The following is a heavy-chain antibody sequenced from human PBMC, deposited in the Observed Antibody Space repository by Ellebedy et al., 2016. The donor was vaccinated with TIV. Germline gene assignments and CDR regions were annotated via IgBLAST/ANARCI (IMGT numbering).Heavy chain of an antibody. D-gene: IGHD1-26*01. CDR1: GFTFTSYS. Sequence: PGGSLRLSCAASGFTFTSYSMNWVRQAPGKGLEWVSSISSTGYYIYYADSLKGRFTISRDDARNPLYLQMDSLRAEDTAVYYCARSGELDSWGQGTLVTVSS. CDR3: ARSGELDS. V-gene: IGHV3-21*06. J-gene: IGHJ4*02. CDR2: ISSTGYYI.